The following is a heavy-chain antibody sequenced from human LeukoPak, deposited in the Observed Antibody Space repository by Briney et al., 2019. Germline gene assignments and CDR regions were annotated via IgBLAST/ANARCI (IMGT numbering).Heavy chain of an antibody. J-gene: IGHJ4*02. V-gene: IGHV4-59*01. D-gene: IGHD3-22*01. CDR3: ARIGYYYDSSGYYD. CDR1: GGSISSYY. CDR2: IYYSGST. Sequence: SETLSLTCTVSGGSISSYYWSWIRQPPGKGLEWIGYIYYSGSTNYNPSLKSRVTISVDTSKNQFSLKLSSVTAADTAVYYCARIGYYYDSSGYYDWGQGALVTVSS.